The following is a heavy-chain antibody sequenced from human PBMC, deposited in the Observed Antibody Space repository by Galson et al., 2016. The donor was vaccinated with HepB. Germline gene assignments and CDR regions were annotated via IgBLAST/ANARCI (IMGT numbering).Heavy chain of an antibody. CDR1: GGSISSRGYY. CDR2: IYYSGGT. J-gene: IGHJ4*02. V-gene: IGHV4-31*03. CDR3: AGYEVVSFDY. Sequence: PLSLTCTVSGGSISSRGYYWSWIRQHPGKGLEWIGYIYYSGGTYYNPSLQSRLTISLDTSKNHFSLKVDAVTAADSAVYYCAGYEVVSFDYWGQGTLVTVSS. D-gene: IGHD2-15*01.